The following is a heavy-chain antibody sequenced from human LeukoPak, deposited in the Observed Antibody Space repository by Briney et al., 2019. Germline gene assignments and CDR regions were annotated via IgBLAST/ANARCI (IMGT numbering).Heavy chain of an antibody. J-gene: IGHJ6*03. V-gene: IGHV4-39*07. Sequence: SETLSLTCTVSGGSISSSSYYWGWIRQPPGKGLEWIGSIYYSGSTYYNPSLKSRVTISVDTSKSQFSLNLSSVTAADTAVYYCARVVVVPAASVPIDNYYYYYYMDVWGKGTTVTVSS. CDR3: ARVVVVPAASVPIDNYYYYYYMDV. CDR2: IYYSGST. CDR1: GGSISSSSYY. D-gene: IGHD2-2*01.